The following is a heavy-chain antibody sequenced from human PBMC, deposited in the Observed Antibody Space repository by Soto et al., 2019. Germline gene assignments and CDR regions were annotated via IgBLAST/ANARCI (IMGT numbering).Heavy chain of an antibody. V-gene: IGHV1-69*13. D-gene: IGHD6-19*01. J-gene: IGHJ3*02. Sequence: ASVKVPCKASGGTFSSYAISWVRQAPGQGLEWMGGIIPIFGTANYAQKFQGRVTITADESASTAYMELSSLRSEDTAVYYCARDRKIAVAGYDAFDIWGQGTMVTVSS. CDR2: IIPIFGTA. CDR3: ARDRKIAVAGYDAFDI. CDR1: GGTFSSYA.